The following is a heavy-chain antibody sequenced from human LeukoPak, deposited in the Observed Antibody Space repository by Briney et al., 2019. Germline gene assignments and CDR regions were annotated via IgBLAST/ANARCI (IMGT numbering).Heavy chain of an antibody. CDR1: GGSISSSSYY. Sequence: SETLSLTCTVSGGSISSSSYYWGWIRQPPGKGLEWIGSIYYSGSTYYNPSLKSRVTISVDTSKNQFSLKLSSVTAADTAVYYCARVPPDSSGWYRPLPYYYYMDVWGKGTTVTVSS. CDR2: IYYSGST. D-gene: IGHD6-19*01. CDR3: ARVPPDSSGWYRPLPYYYYMDV. V-gene: IGHV4-39*07. J-gene: IGHJ6*03.